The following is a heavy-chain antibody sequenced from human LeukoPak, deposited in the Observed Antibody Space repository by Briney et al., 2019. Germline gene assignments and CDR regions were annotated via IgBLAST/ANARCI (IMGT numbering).Heavy chain of an antibody. Sequence: GASVKVSCKASGGTFSSYSITWVRQAPGQGLEWMGRIMPLFNTANYAQQFQGRVTITTDESTSTAYMELSSLRFEDTAMYYCARVDRYHYYLDVRGKGTTVTVSS. J-gene: IGHJ6*03. CDR2: IMPLFNTA. CDR1: GGTFSSYS. CDR3: ARVDRYHYYLDV. V-gene: IGHV1-69*05.